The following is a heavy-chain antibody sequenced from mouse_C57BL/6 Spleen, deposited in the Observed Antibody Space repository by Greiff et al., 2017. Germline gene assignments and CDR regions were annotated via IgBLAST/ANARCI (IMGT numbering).Heavy chain of an antibody. Sequence: VQLQQSGAELVRPGASVKLSCTASGFNIKDDYMHWVKQRPEQGLEWIGWIDPENGDTEYASKFQGKATITADTSSNTADLQLSSLTSEDTAVYYCTNSATVVATDYFDYWGQGTTLTVSS. V-gene: IGHV14-4*01. J-gene: IGHJ2*01. CDR2: IDPENGDT. CDR1: GFNIKDDY. D-gene: IGHD1-1*01. CDR3: TNSATVVATDYFDY.